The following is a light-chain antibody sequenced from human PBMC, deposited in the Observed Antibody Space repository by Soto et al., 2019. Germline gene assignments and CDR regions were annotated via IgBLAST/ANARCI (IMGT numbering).Light chain of an antibody. CDR2: GAS. V-gene: IGKV3-20*01. J-gene: IGKJ1*01. CDR1: QSVSSGY. CDR3: QQYDSSPKT. Sequence: DIVFTQSPGTLYLSPGERATLSCRASQSVSSGYLAWYQQRPGQAPRLLIYGASTRATGIPDRFSGSGSGTDFTLTISRLEPEDFAVYYCQQYDSSPKTFGQGTKVDIK.